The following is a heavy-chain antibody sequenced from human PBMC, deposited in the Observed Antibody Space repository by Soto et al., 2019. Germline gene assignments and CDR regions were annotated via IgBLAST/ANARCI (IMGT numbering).Heavy chain of an antibody. V-gene: IGHV1-69*13. J-gene: IGHJ3*02. CDR3: ARPIYVDTAMVADAFDI. CDR2: IIPIFGTA. Sequence: SVKVSCKASGGTFSSYAISWVRQAPGQGLEWMGGIIPIFGTANYAQKFQGRVTITADESTSTAYMELSSLRSEDTAVYYCARPIYVDTAMVADAFDIWGQGTMVTVSS. D-gene: IGHD5-18*01. CDR1: GGTFSSYA.